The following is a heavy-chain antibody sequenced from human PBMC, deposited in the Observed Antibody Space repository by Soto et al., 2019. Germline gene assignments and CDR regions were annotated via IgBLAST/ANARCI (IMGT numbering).Heavy chain of an antibody. CDR3: ARDQSGTTPTYYYYYGMDV. J-gene: IGHJ6*02. CDR2: IIPIFGTA. CDR1: GGTFSSYA. V-gene: IGHV1-69*01. D-gene: IGHD1-1*01. Sequence: QVQLVQSGAEVKKPGSSVKVSCKASGGTFSSYAISWVRQAPGQGLEWMGGIIPIFGTANYAQKVQGRVTIPADESTSTAYMELSSLRSDDTAVYYCARDQSGTTPTYYYYYGMDVWGQGTTVTVSS.